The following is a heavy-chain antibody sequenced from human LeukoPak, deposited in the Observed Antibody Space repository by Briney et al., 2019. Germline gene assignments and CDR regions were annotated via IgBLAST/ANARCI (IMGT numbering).Heavy chain of an antibody. V-gene: IGHV3-7*01. CDR2: IKQDGSEK. J-gene: IGHJ4*02. CDR3: ARLPYDSSGYSGFDY. D-gene: IGHD3-22*01. Sequence: PGGSLRLSCAASGFTFSSYWMSWVRQAPGKGLEWVANIKQDGSEKYYVDSVKGRFTISRDNAKNSLYLQMNSLRAEDTAVYYCARLPYDSSGYSGFDYWGQGTLVTVSS. CDR1: GFTFSSYW.